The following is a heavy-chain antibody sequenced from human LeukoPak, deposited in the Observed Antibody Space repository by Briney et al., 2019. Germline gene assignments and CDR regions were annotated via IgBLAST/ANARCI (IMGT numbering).Heavy chain of an antibody. CDR3: ARAHQGITGAGLDY. J-gene: IGHJ4*02. CDR1: GFTFSSYS. V-gene: IGHV3-21*01. CDR2: ISSSSSYI. Sequence: GGSLRLSCAASGFTFSSYSMNWVRQASGKGLEWVSSISSSSSYIYYADSVKGRFTISRDNAKNSLYLQMNSLRAEDTAVYYCARAHQGITGAGLDYWGQGTLVTVSS. D-gene: IGHD1-20*01.